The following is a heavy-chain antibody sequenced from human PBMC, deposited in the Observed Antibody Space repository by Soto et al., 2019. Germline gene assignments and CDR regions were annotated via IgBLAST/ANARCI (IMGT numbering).Heavy chain of an antibody. CDR1: GYTFTGYY. CDR3: ARGDLIVVVTDFDY. CDR2: INPNSGGT. Sequence: GASVKVSCKASGYTFTGYYMHWVRQAPGQGLEWMGWINPNSGGTNYAQKFQGRVTMTRDTSISTAYMELSRLRSEDTAVYYCARGDLIVVVTDFDYWGQGTLVTVSS. J-gene: IGHJ4*02. V-gene: IGHV1-2*02. D-gene: IGHD3-22*01.